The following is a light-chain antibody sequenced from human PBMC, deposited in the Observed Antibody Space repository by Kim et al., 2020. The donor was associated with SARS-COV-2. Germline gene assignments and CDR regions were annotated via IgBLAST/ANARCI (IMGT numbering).Light chain of an antibody. V-gene: IGKV1-27*01. Sequence: ASLGARVTSTVRARQGIKKDFAWYQQKPGNAPKLLIVAASALQSGVQTRVSGSGSGTDFTLTNSSLQPEDVATYYCQKYNGAPWTFGQGTKVEI. CDR1: QGIKKD. CDR3: QKYNGAPWT. J-gene: IGKJ1*01. CDR2: AAS.